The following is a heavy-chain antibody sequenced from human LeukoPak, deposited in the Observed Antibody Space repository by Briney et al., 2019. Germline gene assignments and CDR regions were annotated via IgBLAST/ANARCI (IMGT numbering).Heavy chain of an antibody. Sequence: GGSLRLSCAASGFTFSSYSMNWVRQAPGKGLEWVSSISSSSSYIYYAASVKGRFTISRDNAKNSLYLQMNSLRAEDTAVYYCARGGYGYFQHWGQGTLVTVSS. CDR2: ISSSSSYI. D-gene: IGHD5-18*01. CDR1: GFTFSSYS. V-gene: IGHV3-21*01. CDR3: ARGGYGYFQH. J-gene: IGHJ1*01.